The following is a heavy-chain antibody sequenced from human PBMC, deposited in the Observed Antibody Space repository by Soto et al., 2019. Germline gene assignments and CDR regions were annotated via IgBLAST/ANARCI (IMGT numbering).Heavy chain of an antibody. D-gene: IGHD2-2*01. J-gene: IGHJ4*02. V-gene: IGHV3-23*01. CDR1: GFIFSNYA. CDR2: ISGSGVST. Sequence: EVQLLESGGDLEQPGGSLRLSCAASGFIFSNYAMSWVRQAPGKGLEWVSGISGSGVSTYYADSVKGRFTISRDNSKNKVYMQMNSLRAEDTAVYYCARVKGCSSTSCYGGGYYFDYWGQGTLVTVSS. CDR3: ARVKGCSSTSCYGGGYYFDY.